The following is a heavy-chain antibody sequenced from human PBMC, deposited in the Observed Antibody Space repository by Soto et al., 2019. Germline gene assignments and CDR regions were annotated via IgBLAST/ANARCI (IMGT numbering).Heavy chain of an antibody. V-gene: IGHV5-51*01. J-gene: IGHJ6*02. Sequence: PGESLKISCKGSGYSFTTFWIGWVRQMPGKGLEWMGVIYPGDSDTRYSPPFQGQVILSADKSISTAYLQWTILKASDTAIYYCARSGRNAYYNMDVWGQGTTVTVSS. CDR1: GYSFTTFW. D-gene: IGHD1-26*01. CDR2: IYPGDSDT. CDR3: ARSGRNAYYNMDV.